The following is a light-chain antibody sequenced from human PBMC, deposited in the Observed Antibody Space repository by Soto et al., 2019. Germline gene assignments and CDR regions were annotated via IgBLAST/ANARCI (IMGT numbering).Light chain of an antibody. CDR1: QDIATY. V-gene: IGKV1-33*01. Sequence: DIQMTQSPSSLSASVGNRVTITCQASQDIATYLNWYQQKPGKAPNLLIYDASNLETGVPSRFSGGGSGTHFTFTISNLQPEDIATYYCQQGYSTPWTFGQGTKVDIK. CDR3: QQGYSTPWT. CDR2: DAS. J-gene: IGKJ1*01.